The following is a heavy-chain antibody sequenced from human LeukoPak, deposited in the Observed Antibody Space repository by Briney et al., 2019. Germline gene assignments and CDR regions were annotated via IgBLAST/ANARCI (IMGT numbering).Heavy chain of an antibody. CDR3: ARDSGTSWGYYYYGMDV. Sequence: SETLSLTCTVSGGSISSGGYYWSWIRQHPGKGLEWIGYIYYSGSTYYNPSLKSRVTISVDTSKNQFSLKLSSVTAADTAVYYCARDSGTSWGYYYYGMDVWGQGTTVTVSS. V-gene: IGHV4-31*03. CDR2: IYYSGST. CDR1: GGSISSGGYY. D-gene: IGHD2-2*01. J-gene: IGHJ6*02.